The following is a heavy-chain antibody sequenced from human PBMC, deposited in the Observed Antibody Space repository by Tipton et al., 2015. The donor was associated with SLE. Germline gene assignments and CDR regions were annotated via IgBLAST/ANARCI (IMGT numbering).Heavy chain of an antibody. CDR1: GFTFSSYA. CDR3: ARGPWGPGGYDSSGYYYFDY. D-gene: IGHD3-22*01. CDR2: ISYDGSNK. Sequence: SLRLSCAASGFTFSSYAMHWVRQAPGKGLEWVAVISYDGSNKYYADSVKGRFTISRVNSKNTLYLQMNSLRAEDTAVYYCARGPWGPGGYDSSGYYYFDYWGQGTLVTVSS. V-gene: IGHV3-30*04. J-gene: IGHJ4*02.